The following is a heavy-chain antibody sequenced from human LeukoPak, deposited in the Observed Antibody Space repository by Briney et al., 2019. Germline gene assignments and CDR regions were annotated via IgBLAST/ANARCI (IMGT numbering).Heavy chain of an antibody. V-gene: IGHV3-23*01. J-gene: IGHJ4*02. CDR3: AKDRATYYYDSSGLFDY. CDR2: I. D-gene: IGHD3-22*01. CDR1: GFTFSSYA. Sequence: PGGSLRLSCAASGFTFSSYAMSWVRQAPGKGLEWVSAIKGRFTISRDNSKNPLYLQMNSLRAEDTAVYYCAKDRATYYYDSSGLFDYWGQGTLVTVSS.